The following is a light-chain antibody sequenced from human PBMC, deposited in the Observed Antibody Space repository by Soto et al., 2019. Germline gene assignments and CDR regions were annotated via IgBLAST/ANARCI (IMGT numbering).Light chain of an antibody. J-gene: IGKJ5*01. CDR3: QQHSNWPPIT. CDR2: GAS. Sequence: EIVMTQSPATVSVSPGEMVTLXXRASQDIRGSLAWYQQKPGQAPRLXXYGASSRATGIPDRFSGSGSGTDFTLTISSLEPEDFAVYYCQQHSNWPPITFGQGTRLEIK. CDR1: QDIRGS. V-gene: IGKV3D-15*01.